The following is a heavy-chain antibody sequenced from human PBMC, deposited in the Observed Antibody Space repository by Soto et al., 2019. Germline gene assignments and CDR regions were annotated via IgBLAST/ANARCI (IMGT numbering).Heavy chain of an antibody. J-gene: IGHJ6*03. V-gene: IGHV1-2*04. Sequence: ASVKVSCKASGYTFTGYYMHWVRQAPGQGLEWMGWINPNSGGTNYAQKFQGWVTMTRDTSISTAYMELSRLRSDDTAVYYCARDNSPMVRGAYYYYYMDVWGKGTTVTVSS. D-gene: IGHD3-10*01. CDR1: GYTFTGYY. CDR3: ARDNSPMVRGAYYYYYMDV. CDR2: INPNSGGT.